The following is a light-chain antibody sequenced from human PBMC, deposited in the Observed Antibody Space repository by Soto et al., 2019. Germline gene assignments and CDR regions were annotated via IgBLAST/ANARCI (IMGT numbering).Light chain of an antibody. CDR2: SAN. CDR1: TGAVTSGYY. V-gene: IGLV7-43*01. J-gene: IGLJ2*01. Sequence: QAVVTQEPSLTVSPGGTVTLTCASSTGAVTSGYYPNWFQQKPGQAPRALIYSANNKHSWTPPRFSGSLLGGKAALTLSGAQPEDEAEYYCLLSYSGARVFGGGTKLTVL. CDR3: LLSYSGARV.